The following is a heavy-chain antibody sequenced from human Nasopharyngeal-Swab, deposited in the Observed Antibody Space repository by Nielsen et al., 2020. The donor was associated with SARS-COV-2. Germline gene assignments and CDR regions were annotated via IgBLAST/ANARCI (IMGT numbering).Heavy chain of an antibody. CDR3: AKFIAAAWYYYYGMDV. CDR1: GFTFSSYG. D-gene: IGHD6-25*01. Sequence: GGSLRLSCAASGFTFSSYGMHWVRQAPGKGLEWVAVISYDGSNKYYADSVKGRFTISRDNSKNTLYLQMNSLRAEDTAVYYCAKFIAAAWYYYYGMDVWGQGTTVTVSS. CDR2: ISYDGSNK. J-gene: IGHJ6*02. V-gene: IGHV3-30*18.